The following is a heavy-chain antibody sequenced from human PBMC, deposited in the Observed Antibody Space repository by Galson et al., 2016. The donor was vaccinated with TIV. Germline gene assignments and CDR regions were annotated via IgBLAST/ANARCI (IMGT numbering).Heavy chain of an antibody. CDR2: IDWDDDK. D-gene: IGHD3-10*01. CDR1: GFSLNTSGMR. V-gene: IGHV2-70*04. CDR3: ARSTARGACIDY. Sequence: PALVKPTQTLTLTCTFSGFSLNTSGMRVSWIRQPPGKALEWLARIDWDDDKFYSTSLKSRLTISKDTSKNQVVLRMMNLDPEDTATYFYARSTARGACIDYWGQGTLVTVSS. J-gene: IGHJ4*02.